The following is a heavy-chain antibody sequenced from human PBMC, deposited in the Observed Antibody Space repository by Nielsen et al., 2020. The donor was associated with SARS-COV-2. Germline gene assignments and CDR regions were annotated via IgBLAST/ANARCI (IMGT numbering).Heavy chain of an antibody. J-gene: IGHJ5*02. D-gene: IGHD3-22*01. CDR2: INPSGGST. CDR1: GYTFTSYY. V-gene: IGHV1-46*01. CDR3: ARDYVTGDYDSSVLNWFDP. Sequence: ASVKVSCKASGYTFTSYYMHWVRQAPGQGLEWMGIINPSGGSTSYAQKFQGRVTMTRDTSTSTVYMELSSLRSDDTAVYYCARDYVTGDYDSSVLNWFDPWGQGTLVTVSS.